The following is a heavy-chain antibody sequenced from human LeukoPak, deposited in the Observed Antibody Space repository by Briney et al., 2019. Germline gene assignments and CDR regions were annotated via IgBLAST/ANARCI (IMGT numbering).Heavy chain of an antibody. V-gene: IGHV1-69*06. J-gene: IGHJ4*02. CDR2: IIPIFGTA. Sequence: ASVKVSCKASGGTFSSYAISWVRQAPGQGLEWMGGIIPIFGTANYAQKFQGRVTIAADKSTSTAYMELSSLRSEDTAVYYCARGGELRYYDYWGQGTLVTVSS. D-gene: IGHD3-9*01. CDR1: GGTFSSYA. CDR3: ARGGELRYYDY.